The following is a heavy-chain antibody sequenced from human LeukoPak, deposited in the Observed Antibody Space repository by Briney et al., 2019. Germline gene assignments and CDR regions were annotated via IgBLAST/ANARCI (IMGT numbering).Heavy chain of an antibody. CDR1: GVSISSSSYY. D-gene: IGHD6-19*01. CDR3: ARLPGRGIAVAGRIEDY. Sequence: SETLSLTCIVSGVSISSSSYYWGWLRQPPGKGLEWIGSIYYSGSTHYNPALKSRVTISVDTSKNQFSLKLSSVTAADTAVYYCARLPGRGIAVAGRIEDYWGQGTLVTVSS. CDR2: IYYSGST. J-gene: IGHJ4*02. V-gene: IGHV4-39*01.